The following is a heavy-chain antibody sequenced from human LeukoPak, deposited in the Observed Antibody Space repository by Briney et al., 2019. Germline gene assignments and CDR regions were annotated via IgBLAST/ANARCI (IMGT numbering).Heavy chain of an antibody. D-gene: IGHD3-16*01. J-gene: IGHJ3*02. Sequence: SVKVSCKASGGTFSSYAISWVRQAPGQGLEWMGGIIPIFGTANYAQKSQGRVTITADKSTSTAYMELSSLRSEDTAVYYCARDPERGIYDYVWGSYAQADAFDIWGQGTMVTVSS. CDR1: GGTFSSYA. V-gene: IGHV1-69*06. CDR2: IIPIFGTA. CDR3: ARDPERGIYDYVWGSYAQADAFDI.